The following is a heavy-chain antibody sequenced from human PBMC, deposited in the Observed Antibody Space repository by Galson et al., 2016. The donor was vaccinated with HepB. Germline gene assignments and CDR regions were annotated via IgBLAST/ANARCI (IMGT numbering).Heavy chain of an antibody. Sequence: SLRPSCAASGFTFSSFAMSWVRRVPGKGLEWVSAISGRGDRIRYAESVKGRFIISRDNSKNTLDVEMKNLRVEDTAVYYCAKEGWFGELLYGHFDFWGQGTLVTVSS. CDR1: GFTFSSFA. J-gene: IGHJ4*02. V-gene: IGHV3-23*01. CDR3: AKEGWFGELLYGHFDF. D-gene: IGHD3-10*01. CDR2: ISGRGDRI.